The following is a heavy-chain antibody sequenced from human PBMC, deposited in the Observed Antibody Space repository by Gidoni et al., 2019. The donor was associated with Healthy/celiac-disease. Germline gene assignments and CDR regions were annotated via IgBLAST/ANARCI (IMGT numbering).Heavy chain of an antibody. CDR3: ARDLTPLIAGASWGAFDI. CDR2: IYYSGST. CDR1: GGSISSSSYY. V-gene: IGHV4-39*02. D-gene: IGHD6-13*01. Sequence: QLQLQESGPGLVKPSETLSLTCTGSGGSISSSSYYWGWIRQPPGKGLEWIGSIYYSGSTYYNPSLKSRVTISVDTSKNQFSLKLSSVTAADTAVYYCARDLTPLIAGASWGAFDIWGQGTMVTVSS. J-gene: IGHJ3*02.